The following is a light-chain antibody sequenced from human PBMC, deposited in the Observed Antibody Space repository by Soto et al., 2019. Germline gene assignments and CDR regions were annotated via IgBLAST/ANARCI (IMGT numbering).Light chain of an antibody. Sequence: QSVLTQPPSVSGAPGQRVTISCTGSSSNIGAGYDVHWYLQLPGTAPKLLIYGDTNRPSGVPDRCCAYKSGASASLAITGLQAEDEAEYYGQSHDSSLHASVFGTGTKVTVL. CDR3: QSHDSSLHASV. J-gene: IGLJ1*01. CDR2: GDT. V-gene: IGLV1-40*01. CDR1: SSNIGAGYD.